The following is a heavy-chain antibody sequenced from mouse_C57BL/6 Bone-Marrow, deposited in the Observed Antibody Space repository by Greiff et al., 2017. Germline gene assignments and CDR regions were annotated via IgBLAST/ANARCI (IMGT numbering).Heavy chain of an antibody. CDR1: GYTFTSYW. V-gene: IGHV1-69*01. J-gene: IGHJ1*03. CDR2: LDPSDSYT. Sequence: QVQLQQPGAELVMPGASVKLSCKASGYTFTSYWMHWVKQRPGQGLEWIGELDPSDSYTNYNQKFKGKSTLTVDKSSSTAYMQLSSLTSEDSAVYYCARGGGNWYFDVWGTGTTVTVSS. CDR3: ARGGGNWYFDV.